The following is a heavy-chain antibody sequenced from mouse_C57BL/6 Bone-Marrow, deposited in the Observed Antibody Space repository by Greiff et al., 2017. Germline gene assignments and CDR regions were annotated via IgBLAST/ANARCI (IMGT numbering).Heavy chain of an antibody. CDR3: AAMVTTLYYYAMDY. CDR2: INPSSGYT. J-gene: IGHJ4*01. D-gene: IGHD2-2*01. CDR1: GYTFTSYW. V-gene: IGHV1-7*01. Sequence: VQLQQSGAELAKPGASVTLSCKASGYTFTSYWMHWVKQRPGQGLEWIGYINPSSGYTKYNQKFKDKATLTADKSSSTAYMQLSSLTYEDSAVYYCAAMVTTLYYYAMDYWGQGTSVTVSS.